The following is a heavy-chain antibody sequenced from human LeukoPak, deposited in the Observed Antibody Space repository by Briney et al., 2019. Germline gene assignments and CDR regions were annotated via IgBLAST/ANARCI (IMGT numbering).Heavy chain of an antibody. CDR2: IYYSGST. CDR3: ARDLPDCSGGGCAGHY. J-gene: IGHJ4*02. V-gene: IGHV4-30-4*08. CDR1: GGSISSGDYY. Sequence: SETLSLTCTVSGGSISSGDYYWSWIRQPPGKGLEWIGYIYYSGSTYYNPSLKSRVTISVDTSKNQFSLKLSSVTAADTAVYYCARDLPDCSGGGCAGHYWGQGTLVTVPS. D-gene: IGHD2-15*01.